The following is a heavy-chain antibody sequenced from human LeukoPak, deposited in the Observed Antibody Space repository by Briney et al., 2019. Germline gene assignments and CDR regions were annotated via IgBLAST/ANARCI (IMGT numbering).Heavy chain of an antibody. CDR2: INPSGGST. CDR1: GYTFTSYY. Sequence: GASVTVSCKASGYTFTSYYMHWVRQAPGQGLEWMGIINPSGGSTSYAQKFQGRVTMTRDTSTSTVYMELSSLRSEDTAVYYCARVHPERWLQSDTWYYFDYWGQGTLVTVSS. J-gene: IGHJ4*02. D-gene: IGHD5-12*01. V-gene: IGHV1-46*01. CDR3: ARVHPERWLQSDTWYYFDY.